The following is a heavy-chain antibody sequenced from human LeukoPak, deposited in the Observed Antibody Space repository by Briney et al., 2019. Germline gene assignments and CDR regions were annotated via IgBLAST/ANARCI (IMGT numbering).Heavy chain of an antibody. J-gene: IGHJ4*02. Sequence: GRSLRLSCAASGFTFSSYGMHWVRQAPGKGLEWVAVISYDGSNKYYADSVKGRFTISRDNSKNTLYLQMNSLRAEDTAVYYCAKDSTGVAGVFDYWGQGTLVTVSS. CDR2: ISYDGSNK. V-gene: IGHV3-30*18. D-gene: IGHD6-19*01. CDR3: AKDSTGVAGVFDY. CDR1: GFTFSSYG.